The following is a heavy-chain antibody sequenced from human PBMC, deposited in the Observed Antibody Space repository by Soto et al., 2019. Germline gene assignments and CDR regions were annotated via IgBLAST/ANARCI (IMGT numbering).Heavy chain of an antibody. CDR1: GFTFSSYG. CDR2: IWYDGSNK. CDR3: ARAKLFGYSSAAFDI. V-gene: IGHV3-33*01. J-gene: IGHJ3*02. D-gene: IGHD3-10*01. Sequence: GGSLRHSCAASGFTFSSYGIHGGRQAPGKGQEWGAVIWYDGSNKYYADSVKGRFTISRDNFKNTLYLQMNSLRAEDTAVYYCARAKLFGYSSAAFDIWGQGTMVTVSS.